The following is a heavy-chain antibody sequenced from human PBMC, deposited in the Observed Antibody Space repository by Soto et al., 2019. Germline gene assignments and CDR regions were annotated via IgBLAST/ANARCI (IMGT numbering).Heavy chain of an antibody. CDR1: GGSISSSNW. CDR3: ARGELLGVLKG. Sequence: QVQLQESGPGLVKPSGTLSLTCAVSGGSISSSNWWSWVRQPPGKGLEWIGEIYHSGNTIYNPSPKSRVTISVDKPKNPFSLKLSAVTAPATAVDYCARGELLGVLKGGGQGTLVNVSS. J-gene: IGHJ4*02. D-gene: IGHD3-10*01. CDR2: IYHSGNT. V-gene: IGHV4-4*02.